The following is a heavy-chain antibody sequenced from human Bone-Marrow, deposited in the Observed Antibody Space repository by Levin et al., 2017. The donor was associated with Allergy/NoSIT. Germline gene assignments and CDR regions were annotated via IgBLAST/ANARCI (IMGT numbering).Heavy chain of an antibody. J-gene: IGHJ2*01. CDR2: INPNSGGT. D-gene: IGHD3-22*01. V-gene: IGHV1-2*02. Sequence: ASVKVSCKASGYTFTGYYMHWVRQAPGQGLEWMGWINPNSGGTNYAQKFQGRVTMTRDTSISTAYMELSRLRSDDTAVYYCARAVLPDYYDSSGYDGYFDLWGRGTLVTVSS. CDR1: GYTFTGYY. CDR3: ARAVLPDYYDSSGYDGYFDL.